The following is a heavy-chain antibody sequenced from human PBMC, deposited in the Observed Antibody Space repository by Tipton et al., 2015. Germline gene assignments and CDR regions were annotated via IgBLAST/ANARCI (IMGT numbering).Heavy chain of an antibody. Sequence: SLRLSCAASGFTFSDYYMTWIRQAPGKGLEWLSYIGGSGSTIYTADSVRGRFTVSRDNDKNSLYLQMESLRAEDTAVYYCARGSRPGAYYYYGMDVWGQGTTVTVSS. D-gene: IGHD6-6*01. CDR3: ARGSRPGAYYYYGMDV. J-gene: IGHJ6*02. CDR2: IGGSGSTI. V-gene: IGHV3-11*01. CDR1: GFTFSDYY.